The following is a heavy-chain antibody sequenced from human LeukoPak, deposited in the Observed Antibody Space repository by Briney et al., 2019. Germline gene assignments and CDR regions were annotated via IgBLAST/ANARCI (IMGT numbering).Heavy chain of an antibody. Sequence: PSETLSLTCTGSGGSISSYYWSWIRQPAGKGLEWIGRIYTSGSTNYNPSLKSRVTMSVDTSKNQFSLKLSSGTAADTAVYYCARGRIAVAGTPYYFDYWGQGTLVTVSS. CDR1: GGSISSYY. D-gene: IGHD6-19*01. V-gene: IGHV4-4*07. CDR3: ARGRIAVAGTPYYFDY. J-gene: IGHJ4*02. CDR2: IYTSGST.